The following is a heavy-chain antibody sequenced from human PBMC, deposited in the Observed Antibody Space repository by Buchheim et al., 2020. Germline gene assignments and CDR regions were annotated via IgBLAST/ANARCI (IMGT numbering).Heavy chain of an antibody. Sequence: EVQLVESGGGVVQPGGSLRLSCLVSGFTVNTKFMGWVRQAPGKGLEWVSVMYSGGTTYYSDSVKGRFTISRDDSKNTVYLQMNSLRVEDTAVYYCARDAVAARHFYYFDYWGQGTL. CDR2: MYSGGTT. J-gene: IGHJ4*02. D-gene: IGHD6-6*01. CDR3: ARDAVAARHFYYFDY. V-gene: IGHV3-66*01. CDR1: GFTVNTKF.